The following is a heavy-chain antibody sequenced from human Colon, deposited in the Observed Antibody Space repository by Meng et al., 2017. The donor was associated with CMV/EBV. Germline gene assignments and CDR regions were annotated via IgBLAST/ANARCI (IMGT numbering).Heavy chain of an antibody. D-gene: IGHD5-18*01. CDR3: ALDGYSYGYGYYGMDV. V-gene: IGHV3-15*01. CDR1: GFTVSNAW. J-gene: IGHJ6*02. Sequence: GESLKISCAASGFTVSNAWMSWVRQAPGKGLEWVGRIKSKTDGGTTDYAAPVKGRFTISRDDSKNTLYLQMNSLKTEDTAVYYCALDGYSYGYGYYGMDVWGQGTTVTVSS. CDR2: IKSKTDGGTT.